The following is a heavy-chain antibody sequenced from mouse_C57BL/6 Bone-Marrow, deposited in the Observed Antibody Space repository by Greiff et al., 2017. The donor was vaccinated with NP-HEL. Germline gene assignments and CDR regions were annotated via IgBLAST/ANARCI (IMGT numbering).Heavy chain of an antibody. CDR1: GFTFSDYG. Sequence: VQLQESGGGLVKPGGSLKLSCAASGFTFSDYGMHWVRQAPEKGLEWVAYISSGSSTIYYADTVKGRFTISRDNAKNTLFLQMTSLRSEDTAMYYCARVVANYAMDYWGQGTSVTVSS. D-gene: IGHD1-1*01. J-gene: IGHJ4*01. CDR3: ARVVANYAMDY. V-gene: IGHV5-17*01. CDR2: ISSGSSTI.